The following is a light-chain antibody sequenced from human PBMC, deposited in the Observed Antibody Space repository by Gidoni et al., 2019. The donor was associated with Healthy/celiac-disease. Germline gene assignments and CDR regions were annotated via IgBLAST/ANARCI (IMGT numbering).Light chain of an antibody. CDR1: QSISSW. J-gene: IGKJ1*01. V-gene: IGKV1-5*03. CDR2: KAS. Sequence: DIQMTQSPSTLSASVGDRVTITCRASQSISSWLAWYQQKPGKAPKLLNYKASSLESGVPSRFSGSGSGTEFTLTISSLQPDDFANYYCQKYNSPWTFGQGTKVEIK. CDR3: QKYNSPWT.